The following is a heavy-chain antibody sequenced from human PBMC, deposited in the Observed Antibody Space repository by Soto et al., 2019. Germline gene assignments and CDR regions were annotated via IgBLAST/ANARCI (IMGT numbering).Heavy chain of an antibody. CDR2: ISGSGVGT. V-gene: IGHV3-23*01. CDR3: AKDQAGGWPNDAFDI. D-gene: IGHD6-19*01. J-gene: IGHJ3*02. Sequence: GGSLRLSCAASGFTFSSYAMSWVRQAPGKGLEWVSAISGSGVGTYHADFVKGRFTISRDNSKNTLYLQMNSLRAEDTAVYYCAKDQAGGWPNDAFDIWGQGTMVTVSS. CDR1: GFTFSSYA.